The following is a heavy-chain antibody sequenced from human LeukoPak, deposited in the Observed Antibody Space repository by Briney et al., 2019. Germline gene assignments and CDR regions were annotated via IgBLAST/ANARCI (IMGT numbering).Heavy chain of an antibody. J-gene: IGHJ4*02. D-gene: IGHD2-15*01. CDR2: IKQDGSER. CDR1: GFTFSSYG. CDR3: ARGPSGGNGFSY. V-gene: IGHV3-7*04. Sequence: LPGRSLKLSCAAFGFTFSSYGMHWVRQAPGKGLEWVANIKQDGSERYYVDSVKGRFTISRDNAKNSLYLQMNSLRAVDTAVYYCARGPSGGNGFSYWGLGTLVTVSS.